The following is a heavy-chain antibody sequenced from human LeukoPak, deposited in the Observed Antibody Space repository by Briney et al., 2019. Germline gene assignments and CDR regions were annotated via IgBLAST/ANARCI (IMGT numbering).Heavy chain of an antibody. J-gene: IGHJ1*01. D-gene: IGHD3-22*01. CDR3: ASAPSEIGGYYPEYFRH. Sequence: GGSLRLSCAASAFTFSSYWMHWVRQAPGKGLVWVSRIKSDGSTNYADSVKGRFTISRDNAKNTVSLQMNSLRAEDTGVYYCASAPSEIGGYYPEYFRHWGQGTLVTVSS. CDR2: IKSDGST. V-gene: IGHV3-74*01. CDR1: AFTFSSYW.